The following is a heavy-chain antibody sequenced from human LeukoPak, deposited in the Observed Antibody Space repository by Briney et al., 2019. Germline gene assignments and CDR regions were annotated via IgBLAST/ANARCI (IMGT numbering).Heavy chain of an antibody. Sequence: GGSLRLSCAASGFTFSNYWMGWVRQAPGKGLEWVANVKQDGSDKYYVDSVKGRFTISRDNAKNSLYLQMNSLRAEDTAVYYCARDQLGRDDYWGQGTLITVSS. CDR3: ARDQLGRDDY. CDR2: VKQDGSDK. V-gene: IGHV3-7*01. D-gene: IGHD1-1*01. J-gene: IGHJ4*02. CDR1: GFTFSNYW.